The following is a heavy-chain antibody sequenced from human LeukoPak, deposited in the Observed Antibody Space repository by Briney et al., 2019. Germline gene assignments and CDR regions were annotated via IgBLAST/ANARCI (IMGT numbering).Heavy chain of an antibody. V-gene: IGHV4-39*01. Sequence: SETLSLTCTVSGGSISSSSYYWGWIRQPPGKGLEWIGSIYYSGSTYYNPSLKSRVTISVDTSKNQLSLKLSSVTAADTAVYYRARSSGGVPYYYYMDVWGKGTTVTVSS. CDR2: IYYSGST. CDR3: ARSSGGVPYYYYMDV. D-gene: IGHD3-10*01. J-gene: IGHJ6*03. CDR1: GGSISSSSYY.